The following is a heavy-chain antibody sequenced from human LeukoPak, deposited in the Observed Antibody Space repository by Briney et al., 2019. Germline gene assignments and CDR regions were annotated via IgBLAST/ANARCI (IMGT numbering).Heavy chain of an antibody. V-gene: IGHV1-8*01. CDR3: ARVGYDFWSGYGGDY. J-gene: IGHJ4*02. CDR2: MNPNSGNT. D-gene: IGHD3-3*01. Sequence: ASVKVSCKASGYTFTSYDINWVRQATGQGLEWMGWMNPNSGNTGYAQKFQGRVTMTRNTSISTAYMELSSLRSDDTAVYYCARVGYDFWSGYGGDYWGQGTLVTVSS. CDR1: GYTFTSYD.